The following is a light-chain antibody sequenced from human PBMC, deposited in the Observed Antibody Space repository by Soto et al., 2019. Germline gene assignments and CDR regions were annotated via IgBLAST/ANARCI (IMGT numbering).Light chain of an antibody. CDR3: QSYDSSNLV. J-gene: IGLJ2*01. CDR2: EDN. V-gene: IGLV6-57*04. Sequence: NFMLTQPHSVSESPGKTVTISCTRSSGSIASNYVQWYQQRPGSAPTTVIYEDNLRPSGVPDRFSGSIDSSSNSASLTISGLKTEDEADYYCQSYDSSNLVFGGGTKLTVL. CDR1: SGSIASNY.